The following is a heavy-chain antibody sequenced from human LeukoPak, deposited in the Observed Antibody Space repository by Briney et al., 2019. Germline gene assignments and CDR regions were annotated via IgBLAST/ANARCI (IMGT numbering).Heavy chain of an antibody. Sequence: ASVTVSFTASGYSFTSSYMHWVRQAPGQGLEWMGIIKPSSGRTTYAQKLQGRVTMTRDTSTSTLYIELSSLRSEDTAVYYCARDTSATNGVMLFDWGQGTLVTVSS. CDR1: GYSFTSSY. J-gene: IGHJ1*01. D-gene: IGHD2-8*01. CDR2: IKPSSGRT. CDR3: ARDTSATNGVMLFD. V-gene: IGHV1-46*04.